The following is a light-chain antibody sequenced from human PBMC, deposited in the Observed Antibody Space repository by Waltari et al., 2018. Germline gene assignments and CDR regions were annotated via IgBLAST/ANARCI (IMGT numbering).Light chain of an antibody. CDR3: QQYNNWLTWT. CDR2: GAS. Sequence: EGVMTQSPASLSVSPGERVTLSCRASRSVSTNLAWYHQRPGQAPRLLIYGASTGATCIPVLFSGSGSGTEFTLTISSLQSEDLGTYYCQQYNNWLTWTFGPGTKVEI. J-gene: IGKJ1*01. CDR1: RSVSTN. V-gene: IGKV3-15*01.